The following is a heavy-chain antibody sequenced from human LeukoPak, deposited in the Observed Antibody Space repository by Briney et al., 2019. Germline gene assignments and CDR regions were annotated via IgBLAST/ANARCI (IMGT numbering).Heavy chain of an antibody. CDR1: GYTFTGYY. Sequence: ASVKVSCKASGYTFTGYYMHWVRQAPGQGLEWMGWINPNSGGTNYAQKFQGRVTMTRDTSISTAYMELSRLRSDDTAAYYCARGYYGSGSPAPYYYYGMDVWGQGTTVTVSS. V-gene: IGHV1-2*02. CDR3: ARGYYGSGSPAPYYYYGMDV. J-gene: IGHJ6*02. D-gene: IGHD3-10*01. CDR2: INPNSGGT.